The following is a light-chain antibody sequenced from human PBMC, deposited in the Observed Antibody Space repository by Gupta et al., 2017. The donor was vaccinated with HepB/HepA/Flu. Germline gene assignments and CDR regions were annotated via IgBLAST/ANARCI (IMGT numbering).Light chain of an antibody. CDR2: DVS. CDR1: SSDVGGYNF. CDR3: SSYTSSSTVV. J-gene: IGLJ2*01. V-gene: IGLV2-14*03. Sequence: QSALTQPASVSGSPRQSSTISCNGTSSDVGGYNFVSWYQQHPGKAPKLMIYDVSNRPSGVSIRFSGSKSDNTASLTISGLQAEDEADYYCSSYTSSSTVVFGGGTKLTVL.